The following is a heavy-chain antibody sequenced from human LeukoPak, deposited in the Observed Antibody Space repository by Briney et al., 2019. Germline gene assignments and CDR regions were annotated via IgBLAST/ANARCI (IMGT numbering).Heavy chain of an antibody. CDR2: ISSSSSYI. CDR1: GFTFSSYS. CDR3: ARLHYDFWSGPDY. D-gene: IGHD3-3*01. Sequence: GGSLRLSCAASGFTFSSYSMNWVRQAPGKGLEWVSSISSSSSYIYYADSVKGRFTISRDNAKNSLYLQMNSLRAEDTAVYHCARLHYDFWSGPDYWGQGTLVTVSS. V-gene: IGHV3-21*01. J-gene: IGHJ4*02.